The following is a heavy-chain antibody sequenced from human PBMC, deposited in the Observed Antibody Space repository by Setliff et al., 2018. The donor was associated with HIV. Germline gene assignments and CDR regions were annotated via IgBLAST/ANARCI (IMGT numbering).Heavy chain of an antibody. CDR3: ARDSGTNDHFLSPYYGALDF. D-gene: IGHD3-3*02. CDR1: GYTFSVHY. V-gene: IGHV1-2*02. Sequence: ASVKVSCKSSGYTFSVHYIHWVRQAPGQGLQWMGWINPRSGVTKYAQKFQGRFIMTTDTTINTLYMELERLTSDDTALYYCARDSGTNDHFLSPYYGALDFWGLGTLVTVSS. J-gene: IGHJ4*02. CDR2: INPRSGVT.